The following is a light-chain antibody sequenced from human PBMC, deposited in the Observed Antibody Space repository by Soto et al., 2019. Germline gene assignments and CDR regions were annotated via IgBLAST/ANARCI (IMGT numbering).Light chain of an antibody. J-gene: IGLJ2*01. CDR3: QSYDSSLSGPVV. CDR1: SSNIGAGYD. CDR2: GNS. Sequence: QSVLTQPPSVSGAPGQRVTISCTGSSSNIGAGYDVHWYQQLPGTAPKLLIYGNSNRPSGVPDRFSGSQSGTSASLAITGVQAEDEADYYCQSYDSSLSGPVVFGGGTKLTVL. V-gene: IGLV1-40*01.